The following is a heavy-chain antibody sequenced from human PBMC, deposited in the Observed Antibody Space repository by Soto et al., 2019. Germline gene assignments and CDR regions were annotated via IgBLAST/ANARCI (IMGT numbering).Heavy chain of an antibody. CDR3: ASLLEETGDLDY. V-gene: IGHV4-39*07. J-gene: IGHJ4*02. CDR2: IYYSGST. CDR1: GGSISSSSYY. D-gene: IGHD7-27*01. Sequence: SETLSLTCTVSGGSISSSSYYWGWIRQPPGKGLEWIGSIYYSGSTYYNPSLKSRVTISVDTSKNQFSLKLSSVTAADTAVYYCASLLEETGDLDYWGQGTLVTVSS.